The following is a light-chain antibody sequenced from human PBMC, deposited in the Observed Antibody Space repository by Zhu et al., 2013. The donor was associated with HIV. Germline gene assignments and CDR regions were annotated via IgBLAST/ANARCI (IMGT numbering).Light chain of an antibody. Sequence: DIQLSQSATFLYASIGDTVTITCRASQVIDNFLAWYQQVPGAAPSLIIYGASKLQFGVPPRFSASASGTDFTLTITNLQPQDFAVYHCQQFGDSPVTFGQGTKLQMK. J-gene: IGKJ2*01. CDR3: QQFGDSPVT. V-gene: IGKV1-9*01. CDR1: QVIDNF. CDR2: GAS.